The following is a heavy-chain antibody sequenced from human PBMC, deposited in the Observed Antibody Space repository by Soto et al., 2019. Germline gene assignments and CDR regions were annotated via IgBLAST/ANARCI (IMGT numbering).Heavy chain of an antibody. Sequence: GGSLRLSCTTSGFTFSSYAMTWVRQAPGKGLEWVSSISGNGGSTYYADSVKGRFTISRDNSKNTLYLQMNSLRAEDTAGYYCARSPRAATVTTFDYWGQGTLVTVSS. V-gene: IGHV3-23*01. CDR1: GFTFSSYA. D-gene: IGHD4-17*01. J-gene: IGHJ4*02. CDR2: ISGNGGST. CDR3: ARSPRAATVTTFDY.